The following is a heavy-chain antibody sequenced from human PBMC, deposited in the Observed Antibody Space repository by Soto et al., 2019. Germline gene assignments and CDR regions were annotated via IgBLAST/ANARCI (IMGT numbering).Heavy chain of an antibody. CDR2: FNPNSGDT. D-gene: IGHD6-19*01. CDR1: GYIFTAYS. Sequence: VKVSCKASGYIFTAYSMHWVRQAPGQGLEWVGWFNPNSGDTIYAQKFQGRVTLTGDTSISTAYMELYSLTSDDTAVYYCAREASAVISLDYWGQGXLVTVYS. V-gene: IGHV1-2*02. J-gene: IGHJ4*02. CDR3: AREASAVISLDY.